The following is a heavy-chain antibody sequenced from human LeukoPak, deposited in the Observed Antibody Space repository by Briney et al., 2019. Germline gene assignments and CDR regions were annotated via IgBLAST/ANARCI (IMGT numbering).Heavy chain of an antibody. J-gene: IGHJ5*02. V-gene: IGHV3-7*01. CDR2: IKQDGSEK. CDR1: GFTFSSYW. D-gene: IGHD6-6*01. Sequence: GGSLTLSCAASGFTFSSYWMSCVRHAPGKGLEWVANIKQDGSEKYYVDSVKGRFPISRDNAKNSLYLQINSLRAEDTAVYYCATSYSSSSWFDPWGQGTLVTVSS. CDR3: ATSYSSSSWFDP.